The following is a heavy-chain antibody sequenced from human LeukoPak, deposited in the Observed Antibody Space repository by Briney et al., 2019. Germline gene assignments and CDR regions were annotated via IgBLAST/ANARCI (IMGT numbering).Heavy chain of an antibody. CDR3: ARLNSIAAAGQGGRIYYYYYYGMDV. CDR1: GDSFMNHW. Sequence: GESLKISCKGSGDSFMNHWIGWVRQMPGKGLEWMGIIYPGDSDTRYSPSFQGQVTISADKSISTAYLQWSSLKASDTAMYYCARLNSIAAAGQGGRIYYYYYYGMDVWGKGTTVTVSS. V-gene: IGHV5-51*01. J-gene: IGHJ6*04. D-gene: IGHD6-13*01. CDR2: IYPGDSDT.